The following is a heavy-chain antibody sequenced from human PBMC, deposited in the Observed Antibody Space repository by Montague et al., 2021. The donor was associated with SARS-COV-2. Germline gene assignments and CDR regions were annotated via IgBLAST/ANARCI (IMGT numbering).Heavy chain of an antibody. CDR3: ARMIVQHAGMDV. D-gene: IGHD3-22*01. CDR2: IYHSGST. Sequence: SETLSLTCAVSGGSISSSNWWSWVRQPPGKGLEWIGEIYHSGSTNYNPSLKSRVTISVDTSSNQFSLRLSSVTAADTAVYYCARMIVQHAGMDVWGQGTTVTVSS. CDR1: GGSISSSNW. J-gene: IGHJ6*02. V-gene: IGHV4-4*02.